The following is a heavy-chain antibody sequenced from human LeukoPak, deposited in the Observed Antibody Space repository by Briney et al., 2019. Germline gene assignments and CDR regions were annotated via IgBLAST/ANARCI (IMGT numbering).Heavy chain of an antibody. D-gene: IGHD3-3*01. CDR2: INHSGST. CDR1: GGSFSGYY. V-gene: IGHV4-34*01. CDR3: ARGYDFWSGYYPLSYMDV. J-gene: IGHJ6*03. Sequence: SETLSLTCAVYGGSFSGYYWSWIRRPPGKGLEWIGEINHSGSTNYNPSLKSRVTISVDTSKNQFSLKLSSVTAADTAVYYCARGYDFWSGYYPLSYMDVWGKGTTVTVSS.